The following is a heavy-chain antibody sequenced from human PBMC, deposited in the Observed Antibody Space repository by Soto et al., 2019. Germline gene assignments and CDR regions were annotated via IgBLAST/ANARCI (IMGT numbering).Heavy chain of an antibody. CDR1: GYTFTSYD. J-gene: IGHJ3*02. V-gene: IGHV1-8*01. CDR2: MNPNSGNT. D-gene: IGHD3-10*01. CDR3: ARFIDRIGGNAFDI. Sequence: QVQLVQSGAEVKKPGASVKVSCKASGYTFTSYDINWVRQATGQGLEWMGWMNPNSGNTGYAQKFQGRVTMTRNTSIRTAYMELSSLRSEDTAVYYCARFIDRIGGNAFDIWGQGTMVTVSS.